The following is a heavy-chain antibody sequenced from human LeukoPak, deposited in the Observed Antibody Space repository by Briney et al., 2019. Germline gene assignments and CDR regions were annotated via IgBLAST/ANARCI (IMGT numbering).Heavy chain of an antibody. CDR1: GGTFSSYA. V-gene: IGHV1-69*13. Sequence: GASVKVSCKASGGTFSSYAISWVRQAPGQGLEGMGGIIPIFGTANYAQKFQGRVTITADESTSTAYMELSSLRSEDTAVYYCARVTDFWSGSPRSYFDYWGQGTLVTVSS. D-gene: IGHD3-3*01. J-gene: IGHJ4*02. CDR2: IIPIFGTA. CDR3: ARVTDFWSGSPRSYFDY.